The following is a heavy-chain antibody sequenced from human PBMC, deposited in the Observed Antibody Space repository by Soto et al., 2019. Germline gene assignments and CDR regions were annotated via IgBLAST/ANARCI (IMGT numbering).Heavy chain of an antibody. J-gene: IGHJ4*02. CDR3: AKSYGDYVSAAGL. CDR2: IYSGGST. V-gene: IGHV3-53*01. D-gene: IGHD4-17*01. CDR1: GFTFSNNG. Sequence: GGSLRLSCAASGFTFSNNGMHWVRQAPGKGLEWVSVIYSGGSTYYADSVKGRFTISRDNSKNTLYLQMNSLRVEDTAVYYCAKSYGDYVSAAGLWGQGTLVTVSS.